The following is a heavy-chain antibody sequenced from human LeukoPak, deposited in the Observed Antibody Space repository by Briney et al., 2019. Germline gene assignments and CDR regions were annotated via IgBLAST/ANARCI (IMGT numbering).Heavy chain of an antibody. J-gene: IGHJ4*02. CDR1: AYTFTGYY. CDR2: INPNSGGT. V-gene: IGHV1-2*02. Sequence: ASVKVSCKASAYTFTGYYMHWVRQAPGQGLEWMGWINPNSGGTNYAQKFQGRVTMTRDTSISTAYMELSRLRSDDTAVYYCARSFMATTPYFDYWGQGTLVTVSS. D-gene: IGHD5-24*01. CDR3: ARSFMATTPYFDY.